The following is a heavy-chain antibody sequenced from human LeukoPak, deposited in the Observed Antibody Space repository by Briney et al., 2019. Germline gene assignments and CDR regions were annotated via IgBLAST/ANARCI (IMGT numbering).Heavy chain of an antibody. D-gene: IGHD3-10*01. J-gene: IGHJ4*02. CDR3: ARGIWFGESPSYYFDY. CDR1: GYTFTGYY. Sequence: ASVKVSCKASGYTFTGYYLHWVRQAPGQGLEWMGGIIPIFGTANYAQKFQGRVTITADESTSTAYMELSSLRSEDTAVYYCARGIWFGESPSYYFDYWGQGTLVTVSS. V-gene: IGHV1-69*13. CDR2: IIPIFGTA.